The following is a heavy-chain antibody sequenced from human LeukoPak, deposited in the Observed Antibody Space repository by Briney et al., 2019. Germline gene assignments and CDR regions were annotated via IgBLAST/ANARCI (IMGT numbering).Heavy chain of an antibody. J-gene: IGHJ5*02. CDR2: INPDSGGT. Sequence: ASVKVSSKASGYTFTTYYIHWVRQAPVQGLEWMGWINPDSGGTNYAQKFQGRVTMTRDTSISTVYMDLSMLRSDDTAIYYCVREARAGNWFGPRGQGNLVIVSS. V-gene: IGHV1-2*02. CDR3: VREARAGNWFGP. CDR1: GYTFTTYY.